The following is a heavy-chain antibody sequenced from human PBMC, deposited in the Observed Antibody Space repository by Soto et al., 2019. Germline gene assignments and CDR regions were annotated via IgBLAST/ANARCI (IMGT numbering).Heavy chain of an antibody. D-gene: IGHD4-17*01. J-gene: IGHJ5*02. CDR1: GGSISSGGYS. CDR3: ARHGIVYRDYSCDP. V-gene: IGHV4-30-2*01. CDR2: IYHSGST. Sequence: SETLSLTCAVSGGSISSGGYSWNWIRQPPGKGLEWTGYIYHSGSTHYNPSLKSRVTIPVDKSKNQFSLKLSSVTAADTAVYYCARHGIVYRDYSCDPWGQGTLVTVSS.